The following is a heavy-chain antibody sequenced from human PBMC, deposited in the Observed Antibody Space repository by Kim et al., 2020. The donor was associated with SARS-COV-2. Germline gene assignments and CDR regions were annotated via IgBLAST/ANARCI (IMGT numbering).Heavy chain of an antibody. D-gene: IGHD3-9*01. CDR2: ISGSGGST. J-gene: IGHJ4*02. Sequence: GGSLRLSCAASGFTFSSYAMSWVRQAPGKGLEWVSAISGSGGSTYYADSVKGRFTISRDNSKNTLYLQMNSLRAEDTAVYYCAKDGHYDILTGYSGPHYYFDYWGQGTLVTVSS. CDR1: GFTFSSYA. V-gene: IGHV3-23*01. CDR3: AKDGHYDILTGYSGPHYYFDY.